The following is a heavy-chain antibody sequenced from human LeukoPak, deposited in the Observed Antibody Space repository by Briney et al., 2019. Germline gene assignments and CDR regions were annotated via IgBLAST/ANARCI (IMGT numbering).Heavy chain of an antibody. D-gene: IGHD1-26*01. V-gene: IGHV4-59*01. CDR1: GGSISSYY. CDR2: IYYSGST. CDR3: AREAQQYSGSYYVDY. Sequence: PSETLSLTCTVSGGSISSYYWSWIRQPPGKGLEWIGYIYYSGSTNYNPSLKSRVTISVDTSKNQSSLKLSSVTAADTAVYYCAREAQQYSGSYYVDYWGQGTLVTVSS. J-gene: IGHJ4*02.